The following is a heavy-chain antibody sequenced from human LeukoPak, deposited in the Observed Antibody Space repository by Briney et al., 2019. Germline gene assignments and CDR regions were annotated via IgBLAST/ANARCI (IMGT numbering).Heavy chain of an antibody. CDR2: ISGSGDTT. D-gene: IGHD7-27*01. CDR3: ARDYVWGSSESDY. J-gene: IGHJ4*02. Sequence: GGSLRLSCAASGFTFSSFAMNWVRQAPGKGLEWVSIISGSGDTTHYTDSVKGRFTISRDNAKNSLYLQMNSLRVEDTAIYYCARDYVWGSSESDYWGQGTLVTVSS. V-gene: IGHV3-23*01. CDR1: GFTFSSFA.